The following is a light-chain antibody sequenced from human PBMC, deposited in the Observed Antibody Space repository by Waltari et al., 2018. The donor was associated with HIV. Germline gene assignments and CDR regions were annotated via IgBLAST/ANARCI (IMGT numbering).Light chain of an antibody. V-gene: IGLV2-14*01. J-gene: IGLJ2*01. CDR2: EVT. CDR1: DLHDNDY. CDR3: TSYISGTSPV. Sequence: QSALTQPASVSGSPGQSITISCDLHDNDYVSWYQRHPGKAPKVIIYEVTNRPSGLSNRFSGSKSGNTATLTISGLQPEDEADYFCTSYISGTSPVFGRGTRVTVL.